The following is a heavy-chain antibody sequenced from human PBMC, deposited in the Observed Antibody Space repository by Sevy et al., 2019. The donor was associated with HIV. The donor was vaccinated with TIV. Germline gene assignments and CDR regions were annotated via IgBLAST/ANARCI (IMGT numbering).Heavy chain of an antibody. V-gene: IGHV4-39*01. CDR1: GGSISSSSYY. J-gene: IGHJ6*03. Sequence: SETLSLTCTVSGGSISSSSYYWGWIRQPPGKGLEWIGSIYYSGSTYYNPSLKSRVTISVETSKNQFFLKLSSVTAADTAVYYCAGPSRYCSSTSCSRPYYYYMDVWGKVTTVTVSS. CDR3: AGPSRYCSSTSCSRPYYYYMDV. CDR2: IYYSGST. D-gene: IGHD2-2*01.